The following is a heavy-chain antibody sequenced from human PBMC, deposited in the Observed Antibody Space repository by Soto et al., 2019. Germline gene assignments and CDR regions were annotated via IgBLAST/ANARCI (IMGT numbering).Heavy chain of an antibody. V-gene: IGHV4-4*02. CDR3: AREIVTAGGNNYFDP. Sequence: SETLSLTCGVSGGTVASSHWWSWVRQSPGRGLEWIGNVYHTGDTNFNPSLQSRVTFSVDKSNNQFCLRLTSVTAADTAVYFCAREIVTAGGNNYFDPWGPGTLVTVSS. CDR2: VYHTGDT. D-gene: IGHD2-21*02. CDR1: GGTVASSHW. J-gene: IGHJ5*02.